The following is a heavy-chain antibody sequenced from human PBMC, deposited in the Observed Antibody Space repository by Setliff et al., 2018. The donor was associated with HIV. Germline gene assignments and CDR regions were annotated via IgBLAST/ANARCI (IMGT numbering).Heavy chain of an antibody. CDR3: ARGLADPWFFYDNSGLNPFNY. D-gene: IGHD3-22*01. CDR1: GFIFSKSC. V-gene: IGHV3-7*03. Sequence: PGGSLRLSCAASGFIFSKSCMSWVRQAPGRGLEWVANVKQDGSDKYYVGSVKGRFTISRDNAKSSLYLQMNNLTVEDTAVYYCARGLADPWFFYDNSGLNPFNYWGQGAQVTVSS. J-gene: IGHJ4*02. CDR2: VKQDGSDK.